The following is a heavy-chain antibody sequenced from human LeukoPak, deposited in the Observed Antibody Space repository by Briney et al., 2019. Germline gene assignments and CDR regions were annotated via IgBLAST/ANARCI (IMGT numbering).Heavy chain of an antibody. CDR2: MSYDGTNY. CDR3: ARAQYITSSSPDY. J-gene: IGHJ4*02. V-gene: IGHV3-30*04. Sequence: GRSLRLSCAASGFTFSDYAMHWVRQAAGKGLEWVAVMSYDGTNYYYADSVKGRFTISRDNSKKTLYLQMKSLRVEDTAVYYCARAQYITSSSPDYWGQGTLVTVSS. D-gene: IGHD3-10*01. CDR1: GFTFSDYA.